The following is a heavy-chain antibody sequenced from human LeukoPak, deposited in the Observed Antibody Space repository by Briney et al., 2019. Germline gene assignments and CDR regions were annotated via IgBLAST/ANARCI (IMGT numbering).Heavy chain of an antibody. J-gene: IGHJ4*02. Sequence: GGSLRLSCAASGFTFTNYAMIWVRQAPGKGLEWVSTIGGSGGSTYYADSVKGRFTISRDNPKNTLYLQMNSLRAEDTAVYYCATDRGWRTSGYYLYYFEYWGQGTLVTFSS. V-gene: IGHV3-23*01. CDR1: GFTFTNYA. D-gene: IGHD3-3*01. CDR2: IGGSGGST. CDR3: ATDRGWRTSGYYLYYFEY.